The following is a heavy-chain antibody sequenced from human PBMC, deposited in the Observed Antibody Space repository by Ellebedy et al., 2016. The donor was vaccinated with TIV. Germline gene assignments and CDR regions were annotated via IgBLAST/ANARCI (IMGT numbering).Heavy chain of an antibody. D-gene: IGHD3-22*01. CDR2: ITPGGGGT. V-gene: IGHV1-46*01. Sequence: AASVKVSCKASGYTFTNYYIHWVRQAPGQGLEWMGLITPGGGGTSYAQKFQGRVTMTTDTSTSTAYMELRSLRSDDTAVYYCARDYGTTMIAAVPGYWGQGTLVTVSS. CDR3: ARDYGTTMIAAVPGY. CDR1: GYTFTNYY. J-gene: IGHJ4*02.